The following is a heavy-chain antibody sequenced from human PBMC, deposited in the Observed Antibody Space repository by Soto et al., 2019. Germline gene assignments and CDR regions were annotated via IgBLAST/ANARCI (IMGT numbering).Heavy chain of an antibody. CDR3: ARVGSYYDSSGYYYFDY. V-gene: IGHV4-30-4*01. J-gene: IGHJ4*02. Sequence: PSETLSLTCTVSGGSISSGDYYWSWIRQPPGKGLEWIGYIYYSGSTYYNPSLKSRVTISVDTSKNQFSLKLSSVTAADTAVYYCARVGSYYDSSGYYYFDYWGQGTLVTVSS. D-gene: IGHD3-22*01. CDR1: GGSISSGDYY. CDR2: IYYSGST.